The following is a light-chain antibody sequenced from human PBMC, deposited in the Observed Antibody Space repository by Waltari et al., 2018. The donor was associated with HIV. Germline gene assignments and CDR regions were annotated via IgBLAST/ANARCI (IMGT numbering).Light chain of an antibody. CDR2: HDT. Sequence: SFELTQPPSVSVSPGQPASITCPGDKLGGNYASWYQHKPGQSPVLVIYHDTKRPSGIPERFSGSSSGNTVTLTIGGTQALDEAVYYCQAWDSFTGVFGGGTKLTVL. CDR3: QAWDSFTGV. CDR1: KLGGNY. J-gene: IGLJ3*02. V-gene: IGLV3-1*01.